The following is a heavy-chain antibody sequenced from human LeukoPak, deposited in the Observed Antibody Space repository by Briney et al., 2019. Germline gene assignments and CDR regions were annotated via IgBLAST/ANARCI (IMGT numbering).Heavy chain of an antibody. CDR1: GGTFSSYA. D-gene: IGHD1-26*01. CDR3: AREYSGRGSGTFDY. V-gene: IGHV1-69*06. J-gene: IGHJ4*02. CDR2: IIPIFGTA. Sequence: SVKVSCKASGGTFSSYAISWVRQAPGQGLEWMGGIIPIFGTANYAQKFQGRVTITADKSTSTAYMELSSLRSEDTAVYYCAREYSGRGSGTFDYWGQGTLVTVSS.